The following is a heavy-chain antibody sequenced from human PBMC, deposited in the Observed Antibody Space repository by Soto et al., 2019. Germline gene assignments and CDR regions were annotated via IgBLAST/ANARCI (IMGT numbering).Heavy chain of an antibody. CDR1: GYSIRNGYF. CDR3: ARDGGTYRYYFDY. D-gene: IGHD3-3*01. V-gene: IGHV4-38-2*02. CDR2: VYHSGST. Sequence: SETLSLTCTVSGYSIRNGYFWGWIRQPPGKGLEWIGTVYHSGSTYYNPSLRSRVTMSLDTSNNLYSPKLRSLTAADTAVYYCARDGGTYRYYFDYWGQGTLVTVSS. J-gene: IGHJ4*02.